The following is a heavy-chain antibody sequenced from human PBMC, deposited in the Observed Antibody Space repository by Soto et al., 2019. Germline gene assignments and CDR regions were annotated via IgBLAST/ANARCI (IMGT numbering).Heavy chain of an antibody. Sequence: GGSLRLSCAASGFTFSSYAMSWVRQAPGKGLEWVSAISGSGGSTYYADSVKGRFTISRDNSKNTLYLQMNSLRAEDTAVYYCAKDQEGIAVAGTVFDYWGQGTLVTVSS. D-gene: IGHD6-19*01. V-gene: IGHV3-23*01. J-gene: IGHJ4*02. CDR1: GFTFSSYA. CDR3: AKDQEGIAVAGTVFDY. CDR2: ISGSGGST.